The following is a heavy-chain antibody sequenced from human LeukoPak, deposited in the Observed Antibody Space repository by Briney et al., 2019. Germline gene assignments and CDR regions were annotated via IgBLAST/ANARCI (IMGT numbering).Heavy chain of an antibody. V-gene: IGHV3-23*01. Sequence: GGSLRLSCAASGFTFSTYAMSWVRQAPGKGLEWVSAISGSGYTTYYADSVKGRFTISRDNSQNTLYLQMNSLRAEDTAVYYCARDKDADYWGQGTLVTVSS. CDR1: GFTFSTYA. J-gene: IGHJ4*02. CDR3: ARDKDADY. CDR2: ISGSGYTT.